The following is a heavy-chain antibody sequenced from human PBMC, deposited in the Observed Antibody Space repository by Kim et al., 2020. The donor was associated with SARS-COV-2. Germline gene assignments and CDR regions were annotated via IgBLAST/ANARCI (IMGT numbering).Heavy chain of an antibody. J-gene: IGHJ5*01. CDR3: ARLRNDYTNFHDS. V-gene: IGHV3-7*03. Sequence: GGSLRLSCEASGFILSVYWMSWVRQAPGKGLEWVASIKEDGSEKSYLDSVKGRFTISRDNSLYLQMNNLRAEDTAIYYCARLRNDYTNFHDSWGHGALVT. CDR2: IKEDGSEK. D-gene: IGHD4-4*01. CDR1: GFILSVYW.